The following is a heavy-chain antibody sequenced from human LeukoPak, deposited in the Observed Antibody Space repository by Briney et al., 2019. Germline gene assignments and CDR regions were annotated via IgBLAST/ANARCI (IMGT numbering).Heavy chain of an antibody. Sequence: SETPSLTCTVSGASISRYYWSWIRQPPGKGLEWIGYIYYTGNTNYNPSLKSRLTMSVDTSKNQFSLRLSSVTAADTAVYYCAGPTGTFDYWGQGTLVTVSS. D-gene: IGHD1/OR15-1a*01. CDR1: GASISRYY. CDR2: IYYTGNT. V-gene: IGHV4-59*08. J-gene: IGHJ4*02. CDR3: AGPTGTFDY.